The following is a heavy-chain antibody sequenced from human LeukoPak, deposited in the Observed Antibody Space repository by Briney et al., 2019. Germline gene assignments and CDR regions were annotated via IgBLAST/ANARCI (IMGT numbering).Heavy chain of an antibody. V-gene: IGHV3-48*04. CDR2: ISSSSSTT. D-gene: IGHD3-10*01. CDR1: GLTVSSNY. CDR3: ARDLGSRQQVDLEYYYMDV. Sequence: PGGSLRLSCAASGLTVSSNYMSWVRQAPGKGLEWVAYISSSSSTTHYADSVTGRFTISRNNAKNSLYLQMNSLRAEDTAVYYCARDLGSRQQVDLEYYYMDVWGKGTTVTVSS. J-gene: IGHJ6*03.